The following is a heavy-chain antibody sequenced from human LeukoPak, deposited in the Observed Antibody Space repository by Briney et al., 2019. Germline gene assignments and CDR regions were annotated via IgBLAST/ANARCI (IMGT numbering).Heavy chain of an antibody. CDR3: AKKSSLYYYYYMDV. CDR2: MNPNSGNT. J-gene: IGHJ6*03. CDR1: GYTFTSYD. Sequence: SVTVSFMASGYTFTSYDFNWVRQATGQGLEWMGWMNPNSGNTGYAQKFQGRVTMTRDTSINTAYMEMSSLRSEDTAVYYCAKKSSLYYYYYMDVWGKGTTVTVSS. V-gene: IGHV1-8*01.